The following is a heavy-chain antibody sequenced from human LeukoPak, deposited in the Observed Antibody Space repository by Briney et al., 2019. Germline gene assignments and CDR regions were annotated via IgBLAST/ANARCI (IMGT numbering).Heavy chain of an antibody. CDR2: ISSSGSTI. V-gene: IGHV3-48*03. CDR3: AAGGYCDFWSGYSYNWFDP. Sequence: GGSLRLSCAASGFTFSSYEMNWVRQAPGKGLEWVSYISSSGSTIYYADSVKGRFTISRDNAKNSLYLQMNSLRAEDTAVYYCAAGGYCDFWSGYSYNWFDPWGQGTLVTVSS. J-gene: IGHJ5*02. CDR1: GFTFSSYE. D-gene: IGHD3-3*01.